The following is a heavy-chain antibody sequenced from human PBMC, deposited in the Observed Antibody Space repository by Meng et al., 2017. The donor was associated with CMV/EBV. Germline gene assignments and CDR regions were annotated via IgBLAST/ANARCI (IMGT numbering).Heavy chain of an antibody. V-gene: IGHV3-15*01. Sequence: GGSLRPSGAALGFTFSNAWMSWVRQAPGKGLEWGGRIKSKTASGTTDYAAPVKGRFTISRDDSTTTLYLQMNSLKTEDTAVYYCTRQVDSSSWYYYYYGMDVWGQGTTVTVSS. J-gene: IGHJ6*02. CDR2: IKSKTASGTT. CDR3: TRQVDSSSWYYYYYGMDV. D-gene: IGHD6-6*01. CDR1: GFTFSNAW.